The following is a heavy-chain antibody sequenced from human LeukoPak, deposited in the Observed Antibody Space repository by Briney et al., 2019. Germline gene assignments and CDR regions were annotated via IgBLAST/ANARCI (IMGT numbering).Heavy chain of an antibody. D-gene: IGHD3-10*01. Sequence: GGSLRLSCAASGFTFSSYSMNWVRQAPRKGLEWVSSISSSSSYIYYADSVKGRFTISRDNAKNSLYLQMNSLRAEDTAVYYCASMVRGVISLDPWGQGTLVTVSS. CDR2: ISSSSSYI. CDR3: ASMVRGVISLDP. CDR1: GFTFSSYS. V-gene: IGHV3-21*01. J-gene: IGHJ5*02.